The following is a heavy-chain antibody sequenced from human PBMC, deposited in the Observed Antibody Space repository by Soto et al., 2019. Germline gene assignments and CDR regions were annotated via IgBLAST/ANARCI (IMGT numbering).Heavy chain of an antibody. J-gene: IGHJ5*02. Sequence: QVQLQESGPGLVKPSQTLSLTCTVSGGSFSSGAYHWGWVRQHPGQGLEWMASISYRGITYSNPSLKSRLSMSVDTSKNQFSLNLTSVTAADTAVYHCARMSATGTRWFDPWGQGTLVTVSS. CDR2: ISYRGIT. D-gene: IGHD6-13*01. CDR3: ARMSATGTRWFDP. V-gene: IGHV4-31*03. CDR1: GGSFSSGAYH.